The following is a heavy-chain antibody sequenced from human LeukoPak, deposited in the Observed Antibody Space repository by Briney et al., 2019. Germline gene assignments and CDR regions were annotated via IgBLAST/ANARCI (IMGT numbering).Heavy chain of an antibody. D-gene: IGHD3-10*01. J-gene: IGHJ6*02. Sequence: ASVTVSCTASGYTSTVYYMHWVRQAPGQGLEWMGWINPNSGGTNYAQKFQGRVTMTGDTSISTAYMELSRLRSDDTAVYYCARDRDVLLWFGESWDGMDVWGQGTTVTVSS. CDR1: GYTSTVYY. V-gene: IGHV1-2*02. CDR3: ARDRDVLLWFGESWDGMDV. CDR2: INPNSGGT.